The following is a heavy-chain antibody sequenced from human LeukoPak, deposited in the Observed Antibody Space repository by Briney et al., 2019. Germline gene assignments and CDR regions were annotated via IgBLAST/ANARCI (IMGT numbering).Heavy chain of an antibody. CDR3: ARTSTSTYYDFWSGYYRDYYYYMDV. CDR1: GGTFSSYA. V-gene: IGHV1-69*05. J-gene: IGHJ6*03. CDR2: IIPIFGTA. D-gene: IGHD3-3*01. Sequence: SVTVSCKASGGTFSSYAISWVRQAPGQGLEWMGGIIPIFGTANYAQKFQGRVTITTDESTSTAYMELSSLRSEDTAVYYCARTSTSTYYDFWSGYYRDYYYYMDVWGKGTTVTVSS.